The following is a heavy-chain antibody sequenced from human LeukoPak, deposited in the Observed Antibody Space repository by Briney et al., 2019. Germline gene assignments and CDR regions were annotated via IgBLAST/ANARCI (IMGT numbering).Heavy chain of an antibody. CDR1: GGSISSGGYY. V-gene: IGHV4-31*03. CDR3: ARGGHGGIAVAEVAFDI. J-gene: IGHJ3*02. CDR2: IYYSGST. Sequence: SETLSLTCTVAGGSISSGGYYWSWIRQHPGKGLEWIGCIYYSGSTYYNPSLKIRVTRSVDTSKNQFSLKLSSVTAADTAVYYCARGGHGGIAVAEVAFDIWGQGTMVTVSS. D-gene: IGHD6-19*01.